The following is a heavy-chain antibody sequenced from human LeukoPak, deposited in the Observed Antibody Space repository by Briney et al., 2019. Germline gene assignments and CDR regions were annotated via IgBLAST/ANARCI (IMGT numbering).Heavy chain of an antibody. J-gene: IGHJ4*02. D-gene: IGHD6-13*01. CDR3: ARGCGYSSSWS. CDR1: GGTFSSYA. CDR2: IIPIFGTA. V-gene: IGHV1-69*06. Sequence: ASVKVYCKASGGTFSSYAISWVRQAPGQGLEWMGGIIPIFGTANYAQKFQGRVTITADKSTSTAYMELSSLRSEDTAVYYCARGCGYSSSWSWGQGTLVTVSS.